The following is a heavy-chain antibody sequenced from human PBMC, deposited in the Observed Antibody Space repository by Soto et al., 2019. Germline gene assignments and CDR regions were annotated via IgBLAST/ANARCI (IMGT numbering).Heavy chain of an antibody. J-gene: IGHJ6*02. V-gene: IGHV3-23*01. CDR3: VKEHQKGSSSFPKSFFGMDV. CDR2: ISDNADST. Sequence: EVQLLESGGGLVQPGGSLRLSCAASGFTFSSYAMSWVRQAPGKGLEWVSAISDNADSTYSADSVKGRFAISSDNSKNTLYLQMNSLRAEDPAIYFCVKEHQKGSSSFPKSFFGMDVWGQGTTVTVS. CDR1: GFTFSSYA. D-gene: IGHD6-6*01.